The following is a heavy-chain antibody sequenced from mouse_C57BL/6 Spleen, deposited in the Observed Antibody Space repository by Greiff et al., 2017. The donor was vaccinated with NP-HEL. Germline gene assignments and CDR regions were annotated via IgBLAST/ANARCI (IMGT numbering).Heavy chain of an antibody. CDR3: ARPRYYGSSPYAMDY. V-gene: IGHV1-78*01. CDR1: GYTFTDHT. CDR2: IYPRDGST. J-gene: IGHJ4*01. D-gene: IGHD1-1*01. Sequence: VQLQQSDAELVKPGASVKISCKVSGYTFTDHTIHWMKQRPEQGLEWIGYIYPRDGSTKYNEKFKGKATLTADKSSSTAYMQLNSLTSEDSAVYFCARPRYYGSSPYAMDYWGQGTSVTVSS.